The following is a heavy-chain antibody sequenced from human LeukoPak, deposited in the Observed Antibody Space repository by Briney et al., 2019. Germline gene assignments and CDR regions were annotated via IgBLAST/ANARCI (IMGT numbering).Heavy chain of an antibody. V-gene: IGHV3-30*18. CDR1: GFTFSSYG. CDR2: ISYEGSNK. J-gene: IGHJ4*02. CDR3: AKALISMVRGVITALDY. D-gene: IGHD3-10*01. Sequence: GGSLRLSCAAPGFTFSSYGMHWVRQAPGKGLEWVAVISYEGSNKYYADSVKGRFTISRDNSKNTLYLQMNSLRPEHTAVYYCAKALISMVRGVITALDYWGQGTLVTVSS.